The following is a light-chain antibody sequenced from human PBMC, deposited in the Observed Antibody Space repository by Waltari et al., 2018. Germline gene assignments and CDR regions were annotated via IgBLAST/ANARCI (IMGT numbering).Light chain of an antibody. CDR3: AAWDDSLSGVV. CDR1: SSNIGSNY. J-gene: IGLJ2*01. Sequence: QSVLTQPPSASGTPGQRVTISCSGSSSNIGSNYVYWYQQLPGTAPKLLIYRNKQRPSGVPDRFPGSKSGTSASLAISGLRSEDEADYYCAAWDDSLSGVVFGGGTKLTVL. V-gene: IGLV1-47*01. CDR2: RNK.